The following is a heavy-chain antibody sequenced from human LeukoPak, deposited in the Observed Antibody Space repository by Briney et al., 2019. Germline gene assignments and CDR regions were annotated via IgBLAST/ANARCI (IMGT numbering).Heavy chain of an antibody. J-gene: IGHJ6*03. D-gene: IGHD3-3*02. Sequence: GGSLRLSCAASGFTLSSYSMNWARQAPGKGREWVSCISSSSNYIYYADSVKGRFTISRDSAKITLYLNKNSLRAEDTAVYDWARVRLAPYYYYYYYMDVWGKGTTVTVSS. CDR1: GFTLSSYS. V-gene: IGHV3-21*01. CDR2: ISSSSNYI. CDR3: ARVRLAPYYYYYYYMDV.